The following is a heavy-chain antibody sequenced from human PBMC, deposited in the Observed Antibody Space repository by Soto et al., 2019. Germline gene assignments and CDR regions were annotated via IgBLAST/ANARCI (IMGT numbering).Heavy chain of an antibody. D-gene: IGHD3-16*01. CDR1: GFTFSSYS. J-gene: IGHJ4*02. CDR2: ISSSSSTI. CDR3: ARDRAIKRGAPFDYAQLHKPYYFDY. Sequence: GGSLRLSCAASGFTFSSYSMNWVRQAPGKGLEWVSYISSSSSTIYYADSVKGRFTISRDNAKNSLYLQMNSLRAEDTAVYYCARDRAIKRGAPFDYAQLHKPYYFDYWGQGTLVTVSS. V-gene: IGHV3-48*01.